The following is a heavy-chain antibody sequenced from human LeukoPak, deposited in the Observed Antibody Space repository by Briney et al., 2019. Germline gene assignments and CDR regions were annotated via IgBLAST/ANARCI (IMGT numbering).Heavy chain of an antibody. CDR1: GFTFSGYA. D-gene: IGHD2-15*01. CDR2: VCGIGGST. Sequence: PGGSRRLSCAASGFTFSGYAMSWFRQAPGKGLEWVSAVCGIGGSTYYADSVKGRFTISRDNSKNMLYLQMNSLRAEDTAVYYCAKGSGGSCFSPLDYWGRRTLVTVSS. CDR3: AKGSGGSCFSPLDY. V-gene: IGHV3-23*01. J-gene: IGHJ4*02.